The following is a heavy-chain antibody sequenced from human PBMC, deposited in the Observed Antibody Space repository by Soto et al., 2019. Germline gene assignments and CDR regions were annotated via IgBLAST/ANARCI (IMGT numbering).Heavy chain of an antibody. CDR3: ARLRGTAMAPRAYYYYGMDV. V-gene: IGHV5-51*01. CDR2: IYPGDSDT. Sequence: GESLKISCTGSGFTFTTYYIAWVRLMPGRGLERMGIIYPGDSDTRYNSSFEGQVTISVDTSKNQFSLKLSSVTAADTAVYYWARLRGTAMAPRAYYYYGMDVWGQGTTVTVSS. D-gene: IGHD5-18*01. J-gene: IGHJ6*02. CDR1: GFTFTTYY.